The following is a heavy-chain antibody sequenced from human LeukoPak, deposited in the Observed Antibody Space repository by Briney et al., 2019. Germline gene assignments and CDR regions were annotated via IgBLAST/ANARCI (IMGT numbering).Heavy chain of an antibody. D-gene: IGHD2-15*01. Sequence: PGGSLRLSCAASGFTFSSYSMNWVRQAPGKGLEWVSYISSSSSTIYYADSVKGRFTISRDNAKNSLYLQMNSLRAEDTAVYYCARDDYGDCSGGSCYDYYYYMDVWGKGTTVTVSS. CDR3: ARDDYGDCSGGSCYDYYYYMDV. CDR1: GFTFSSYS. CDR2: ISSSSSTI. J-gene: IGHJ6*03. V-gene: IGHV3-48*01.